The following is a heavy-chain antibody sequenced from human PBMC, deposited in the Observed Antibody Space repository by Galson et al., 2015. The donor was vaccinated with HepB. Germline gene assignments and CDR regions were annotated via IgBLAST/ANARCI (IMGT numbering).Heavy chain of an antibody. D-gene: IGHD3-3*01. Sequence: CAISGDSVSSNSAAWNWIRQSPSRGLEWLGRTYYRSKWYNDYAVSVKSRITINPDTSKNQFSLQLNSVTPEDTAVYYCAREVEGSYDFWSGYCTSGRYGMDVWGQGTTVTVSS. CDR2: TYYRSKWYN. J-gene: IGHJ6*02. V-gene: IGHV6-1*01. CDR1: GDSVSSNSAA. CDR3: AREVEGSYDFWSGYCTSGRYGMDV.